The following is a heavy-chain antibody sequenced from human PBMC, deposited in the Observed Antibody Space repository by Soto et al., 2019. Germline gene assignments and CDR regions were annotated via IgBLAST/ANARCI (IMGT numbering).Heavy chain of an antibody. V-gene: IGHV3-74*01. D-gene: IGHD3-10*01. CDR2: LDSGGSST. CDR3: ARWFTYGNFDYFDY. CDR1: GFTFSSYL. Sequence: PGGSLRLSCAASGFTFSSYLMYWFRQAPRKGLVWVSRLDSGGSSTAYADSVKGRFTISRDNAKNTLYLQMNGLRAEDTAVYYCARWFTYGNFDYFDYWGQGTQVTVSS. J-gene: IGHJ4*02.